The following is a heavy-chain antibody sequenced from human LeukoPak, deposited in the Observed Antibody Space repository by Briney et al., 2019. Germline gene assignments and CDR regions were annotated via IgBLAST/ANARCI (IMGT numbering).Heavy chain of an antibody. Sequence: GGSLRLSCAASGFTFSDYYMSWIRQAPGKGLEWVSYISSSGSTIYYADSVKGRFTISRDNAKNSLYLQMNSLRAEDTAVYYCARGVVVVPAANSYYYMDVWGKGTTVTVSS. D-gene: IGHD2-2*01. J-gene: IGHJ6*03. CDR1: GFTFSDYY. CDR2: ISSSGSTI. CDR3: ARGVVVVPAANSYYYMDV. V-gene: IGHV3-11*01.